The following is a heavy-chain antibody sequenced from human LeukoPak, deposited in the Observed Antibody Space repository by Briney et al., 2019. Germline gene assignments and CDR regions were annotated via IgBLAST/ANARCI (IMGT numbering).Heavy chain of an antibody. CDR2: IYYSGST. CDR3: ARVVVGSGSHEAVDAFDI. V-gene: IGHV4-59*01. CDR1: GGSISSYY. J-gene: IGHJ3*02. Sequence: PSETLSLTCTVSGGSISSYYWSWIRQPPGKGLEWIGYIYYSGSTNYNPSLKSRVTISVDTSQNQFSLKLSSVTAADTAVYYCARVVVGSGSHEAVDAFDIWGQGTMVTVSS. D-gene: IGHD3-10*01.